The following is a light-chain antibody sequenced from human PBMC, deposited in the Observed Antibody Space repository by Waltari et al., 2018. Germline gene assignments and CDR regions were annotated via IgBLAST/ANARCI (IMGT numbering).Light chain of an antibody. Sequence: IVLTQSPATLSLSPGERATLACVASQSVSSSYLAWYQQKPGLAPRLLIYDASNRATGIPDRFSGSGSGTDFTLTISRLEPEDFAVYYCQQYGSSPTFGPGTKVDIK. CDR1: QSVSSSY. CDR3: QQYGSSPT. V-gene: IGKV3D-20*01. CDR2: DAS. J-gene: IGKJ3*01.